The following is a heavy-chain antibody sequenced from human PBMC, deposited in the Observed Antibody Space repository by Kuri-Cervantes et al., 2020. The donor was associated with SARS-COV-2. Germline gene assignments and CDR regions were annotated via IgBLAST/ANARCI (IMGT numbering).Heavy chain of an antibody. J-gene: IGHJ4*02. CDR3: ARAQRGLMVALDY. D-gene: IGHD5-12*01. CDR2: NSSSSSYI. Sequence: GESLKISCAASGFTFSSYSMNWVRQAPGKGLEWVSSNSSSSSYIYYADSVKGRFTIFSDNAKNSLYLQMNSMRAEDTAVYYCARAQRGLMVALDYWVQGTLVTVSS. CDR1: GFTFSSYS. V-gene: IGHV3-21*01.